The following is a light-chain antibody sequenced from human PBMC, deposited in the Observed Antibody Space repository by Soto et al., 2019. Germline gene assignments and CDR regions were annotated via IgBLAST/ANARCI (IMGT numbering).Light chain of an antibody. V-gene: IGKV3-15*01. CDR1: QSLTSY. Sequence: EIVMTQSPSTLAVSPGERATLSCRASQSLTSYLAWYQQKPGQAPRLLMYDASTRATGIPARFSGSGSGTEFTLTISSLQYEDFAVYYCQQYNNWPPWTFGQGTKVDIK. CDR2: DAS. CDR3: QQYNNWPPWT. J-gene: IGKJ1*01.